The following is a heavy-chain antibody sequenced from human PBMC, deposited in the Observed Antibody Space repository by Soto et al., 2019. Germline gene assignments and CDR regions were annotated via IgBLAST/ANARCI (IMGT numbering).Heavy chain of an antibody. J-gene: IGHJ3*02. CDR1: GFTFSSYA. CDR3: AKDGPDIVVVPAAQWASDAFDI. CDR2: ISGSGGST. Sequence: GGSLRLSCAASGFTFSSYAMSWVRQAPGKGLEWVSAISGSGGSTYYADSVKGRFTISRENSKNTLYLQMNSLRAEDTAVYYCAKDGPDIVVVPAAQWASDAFDIWGQGTMVTVSS. V-gene: IGHV3-23*01. D-gene: IGHD2-2*01.